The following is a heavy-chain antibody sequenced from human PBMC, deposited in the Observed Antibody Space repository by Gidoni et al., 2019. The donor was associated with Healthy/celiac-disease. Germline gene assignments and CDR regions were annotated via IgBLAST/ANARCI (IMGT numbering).Heavy chain of an antibody. D-gene: IGHD3-22*01. J-gene: IGHJ6*03. Sequence: EVQRVESGGGLVQPGGSLRVSCAGSGFTFSGYWMRWVRQAPGKGLEWVANIKQAGSEKYYVDSVKGRFTISRDNATNSLYLQMNILRAEDTAVYYCARVYSSGYLYIYYYYYMDVWGKGTTVTVSS. V-gene: IGHV3-7*03. CDR3: ARVYSSGYLYIYYYYYMDV. CDR2: IKQAGSEK. CDR1: GFTFSGYW.